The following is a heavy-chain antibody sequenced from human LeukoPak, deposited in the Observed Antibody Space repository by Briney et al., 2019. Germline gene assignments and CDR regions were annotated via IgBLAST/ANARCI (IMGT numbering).Heavy chain of an antibody. Sequence: PSETLSLTCTVSGGSINSYWSWIRQPAGKGLEWIGRISGSGTITYNPALQSRLSISIDTSKNQFSLKLMSVTAADTAVYYCSRDSGTTGEVKFDPWGQGTLVTVSS. J-gene: IGHJ5*02. D-gene: IGHD3-10*01. CDR2: ISGSGTI. CDR1: GGSINSY. V-gene: IGHV4-4*07. CDR3: SRDSGTTGEVKFDP.